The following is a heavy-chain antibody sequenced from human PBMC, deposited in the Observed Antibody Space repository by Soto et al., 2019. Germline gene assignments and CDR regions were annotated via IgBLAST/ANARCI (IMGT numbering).Heavy chain of an antibody. Sequence: EVQLVESGGGLIQPGGSLRLSCAASGFTVSSNYMSWVRQAPGKGLEWVSVIYSGGSTYYADSVKGRFTISRDNSKNTLYLQMSSLRAEDTAVYYCARVSSGWTGYGMDVWGQGTTVTVSS. CDR3: ARVSSGWTGYGMDV. CDR1: GFTVSSNY. J-gene: IGHJ6*02. V-gene: IGHV3-53*01. D-gene: IGHD6-19*01. CDR2: IYSGGST.